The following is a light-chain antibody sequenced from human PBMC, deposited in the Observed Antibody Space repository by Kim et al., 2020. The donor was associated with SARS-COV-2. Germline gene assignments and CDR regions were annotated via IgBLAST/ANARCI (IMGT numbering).Light chain of an antibody. CDR1: NIVTRT. V-gene: IGLV3-21*04. CDR3: QVWDSTSDHVV. J-gene: IGLJ2*01. CDR2: FDT. Sequence: APGKTAIITCGGSNIVTRTVYWYQQKPGQAPVLVIYFDTDRSSGIPERFSGSISGNTATLTISRVEAGDEADYYCQVWDSTSDHVVFGGGTKLTVL.